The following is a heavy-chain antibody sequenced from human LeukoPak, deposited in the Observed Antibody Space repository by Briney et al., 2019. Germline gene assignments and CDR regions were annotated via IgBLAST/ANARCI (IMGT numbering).Heavy chain of an antibody. D-gene: IGHD3-22*01. J-gene: IGHJ4*02. CDR2: IWYDGSNK. Sequence: GGSLRLSCAASGFTLSSYGMHWVRQAPGKGLEWVAVIWYDGSNKYYADSVKGRFTISRDNSKNTLYLQMNSLRAEDTAVYYCAGSGTYDSSGYSEYWGQGTLVTVSS. CDR1: GFTLSSYG. CDR3: AGSGTYDSSGYSEY. V-gene: IGHV3-33*01.